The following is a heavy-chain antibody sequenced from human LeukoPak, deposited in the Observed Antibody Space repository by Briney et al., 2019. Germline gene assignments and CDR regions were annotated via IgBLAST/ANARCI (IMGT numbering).Heavy chain of an antibody. V-gene: IGHV4-4*07. CDR1: GGSLSSYY. CDR3: ARETSQKGAHYMDV. Sequence: SETPSLTRPVSGGSLSSYYWGLIRQPPRKGPGWVGRIYSSGSTNYNPSLKSRVTISVDTSKNQFSLKPTSVTAADTAVYYCARETSQKGAHYMDVWGKGTTVTISS. D-gene: IGHD3-16*01. CDR2: IYSSGST. J-gene: IGHJ6*03.